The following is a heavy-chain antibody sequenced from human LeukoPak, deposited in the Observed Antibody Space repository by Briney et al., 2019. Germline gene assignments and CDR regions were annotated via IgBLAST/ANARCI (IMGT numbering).Heavy chain of an antibody. J-gene: IGHJ4*02. CDR3: ARESLYGGGDY. CDR2: INSEGTST. Sequence: PGGSLRLSCAASGFTVSSNYMSWVRQAPGKGLVWVSRINSEGTSTSFADSVKGRFTVSRDNAKNTLYLQMNSLRAEDTAVYYCARESLYGGGDYWGQGTLVTVSS. D-gene: IGHD4-17*01. V-gene: IGHV3-74*01. CDR1: GFTVSSNY.